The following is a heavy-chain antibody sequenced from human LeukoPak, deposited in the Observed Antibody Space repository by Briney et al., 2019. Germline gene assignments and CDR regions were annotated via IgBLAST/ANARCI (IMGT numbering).Heavy chain of an antibody. CDR2: IKQDGSEK. Sequence: AGGSLRLSCAASGFTFSSYWMSWVRQAPGKGLEWVANIKQDGSEKYYVDSVKGRFTISRDNAKNSLYLQMNSLRAEDTAVYYCARDLYGGNPLDDYWGQGTLVTVSS. CDR1: GFTFSSYW. V-gene: IGHV3-7*01. J-gene: IGHJ4*02. D-gene: IGHD4-23*01. CDR3: ARDLYGGNPLDDY.